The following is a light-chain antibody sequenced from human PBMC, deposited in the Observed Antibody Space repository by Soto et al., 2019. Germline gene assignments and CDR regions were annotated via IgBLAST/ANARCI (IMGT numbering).Light chain of an antibody. CDR3: QQYDNFLFT. V-gene: IGKV1-33*01. CDR1: QDISVY. Sequence: DIQMTQSPSSLSASVGDRVAITCQASQDISVYLNWYQQKLGKAPRLLIYDASNLETGGPSRFSGSGSGTNFTFTISSLQPEDLATYYCQQYDNFLFTFGQGTKVAI. CDR2: DAS. J-gene: IGKJ2*01.